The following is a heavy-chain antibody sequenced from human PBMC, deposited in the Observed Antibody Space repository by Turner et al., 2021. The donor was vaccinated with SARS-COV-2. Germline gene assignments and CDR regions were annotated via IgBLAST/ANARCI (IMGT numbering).Heavy chain of an antibody. CDR2: IEQDGSER. CDR3: ARIGGVSDRSGYRHFDL. CDR1: GFTFSSYW. J-gene: IGHJ2*01. V-gene: IGHV3-7*01. D-gene: IGHD3-16*01. Sequence: EVQLVESGGGLVQPGGSLRLSCAASGFTFSSYWMSWVRQAPGKGLEWVANIEQDGSERWFVDSVKGRFSISRDNAQRSVFLQMNSLRPDETALYHCARIGGVSDRSGYRHFDLWGRGTLVIVSS.